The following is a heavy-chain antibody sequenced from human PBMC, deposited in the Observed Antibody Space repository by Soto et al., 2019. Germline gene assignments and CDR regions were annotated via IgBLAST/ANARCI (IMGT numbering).Heavy chain of an antibody. J-gene: IGHJ4*02. V-gene: IGHV4-61*01. CDR3: GIIPAAMGHLVY. CDR1: GGSVSSGSYY. Sequence: KPSETLSLTCTVSGGSVSSGSYYWSWIRQPPGKGLEWIGYIYYSGSTNYNPSLKSRVTISVDTSKNQFSLKLSSVTAADTAVYYCGIIPAAMGHLVYWGQGTLVTVSS. D-gene: IGHD2-2*01. CDR2: IYYSGST.